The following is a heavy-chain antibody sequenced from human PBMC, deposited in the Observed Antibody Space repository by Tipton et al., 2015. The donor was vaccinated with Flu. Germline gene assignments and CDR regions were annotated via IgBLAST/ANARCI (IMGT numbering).Heavy chain of an antibody. CDR2: IFATGTA. CDR3: ARLPRHYGDHPLDY. D-gene: IGHD4-17*01. Sequence: GEALGTHYWTWFRQPAGERLEWIGRIFATGTAIYNPSLRSRVTMSVDTSKNQFSLNLTSVTAADTAVYYCARLPRHYGDHPLDYWGPGIMVTVSS. V-gene: IGHV4-4*07. CDR1: GEALGTHY. J-gene: IGHJ4*01.